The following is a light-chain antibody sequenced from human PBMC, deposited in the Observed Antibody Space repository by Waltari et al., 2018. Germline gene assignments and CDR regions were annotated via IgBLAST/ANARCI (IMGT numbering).Light chain of an antibody. Sequence: SSELTHDPAVSVPMRQTLRITCHADSPSTYYASRYQPRPGQAPILVIYDKNNRPSGVPDRFSGSSSHNTGSLTITGAQAEDEASYYCHSRDASGVAGSFGGGTKLTVL. J-gene: IGLJ2*01. CDR3: HSRDASGVAGS. V-gene: IGLV3-19*01. CDR2: DKN. CDR1: SPSTYY.